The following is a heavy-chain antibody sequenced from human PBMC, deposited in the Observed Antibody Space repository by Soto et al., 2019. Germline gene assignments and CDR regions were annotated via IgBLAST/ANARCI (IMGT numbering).Heavy chain of an antibody. V-gene: IGHV1-18*01. CDR3: ARVVWFGELLPQGYGMAV. J-gene: IGHJ6*02. Sequence: QVQLVQSGAEVKKPGASVKVSCKASGYTFTSYGISWVRQAPGQGLEWMGWISAYNGNTNYAQKLQGRVTMTTDTSTSTAYMELRSLRSDDTAVYYCARVVWFGELLPQGYGMAVWGQGTTVTVSS. CDR1: GYTFTSYG. D-gene: IGHD3-10*01. CDR2: ISAYNGNT.